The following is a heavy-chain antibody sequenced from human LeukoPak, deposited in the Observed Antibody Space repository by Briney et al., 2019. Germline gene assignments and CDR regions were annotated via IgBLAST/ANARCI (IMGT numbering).Heavy chain of an antibody. CDR3: ARDGYILTGYLDY. V-gene: IGHV1-2*04. Sequence: ASVKVSCKASGYTFTGYYMHWVRQAPGQGLKWMGRINPNSGGTNYAQKFQGWVTMTRDTSISTAYMELSRLRSDDTAVYYCARDGYILTGYLDYWGQGTLVTVSS. CDR1: GYTFTGYY. CDR2: INPNSGGT. J-gene: IGHJ4*02. D-gene: IGHD3-9*01.